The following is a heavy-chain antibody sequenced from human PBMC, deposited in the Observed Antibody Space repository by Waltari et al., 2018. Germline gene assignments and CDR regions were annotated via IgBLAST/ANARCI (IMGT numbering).Heavy chain of an antibody. V-gene: IGHV3-48*01. Sequence: EERLVQSGGGLVQPGGSLRLSCEASGFSLTNYTMNWVRQAPGKGLEWVAYISETSRTTFYADSVRGRFITSRNNAKKSLSLQMVSLRGEDTAVYYCAVARGNYDVLTGFPVDSWGQGTLVTVSS. CDR3: AVARGNYDVLTGFPVDS. J-gene: IGHJ5*01. CDR1: GFSLTNYT. CDR2: ISETSRTT. D-gene: IGHD3-9*01.